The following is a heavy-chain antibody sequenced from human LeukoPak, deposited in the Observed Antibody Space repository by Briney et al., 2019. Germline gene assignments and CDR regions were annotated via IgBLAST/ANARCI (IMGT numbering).Heavy chain of an antibody. CDR3: AKDGTRTSHFL. CDR2: ISYDGSNK. D-gene: IGHD2-2*01. J-gene: IGHJ4*02. CDR1: GFTFSSYG. V-gene: IGHV3-30*18. Sequence: PGGSLRLSCAASGFTFSSYGMHWVRQAPGKGLEWVAVISYDGSNKYYADSVKGRFTISRDNSKNMLYLQMNSLRAEDTAVYYCAKDGTRTSHFLWGQGTLVTVSS.